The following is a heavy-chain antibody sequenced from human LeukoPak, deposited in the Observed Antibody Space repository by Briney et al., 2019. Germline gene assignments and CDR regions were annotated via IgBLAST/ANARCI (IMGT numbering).Heavy chain of an antibody. Sequence: ASVKVSCKASGGTFSSYAISWVRQAPGQGLEWMGWISAYNGNTNYAQKLQGRVTMTTDTSTSTAYMELRSLRSDDTAVYYCAREGYYDSSGYFADWGQGTLVTVSS. D-gene: IGHD3-22*01. V-gene: IGHV1-18*01. CDR3: AREGYYDSSGYFAD. J-gene: IGHJ4*02. CDR2: ISAYNGNT. CDR1: GGTFSSYA.